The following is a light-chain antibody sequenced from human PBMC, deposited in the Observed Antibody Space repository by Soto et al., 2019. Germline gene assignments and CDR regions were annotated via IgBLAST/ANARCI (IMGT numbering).Light chain of an antibody. CDR1: QSISSY. Sequence: DIQMTQSPSSLSASVGDRVTITCRASQSISSYLNWYQQKPGKTPKLLIYAASSLQSGVPSRCSGSGSGTDFTLTIGSLQPADFATYYGQQSYSTLSWTFGQGTKVDIK. J-gene: IGKJ1*01. V-gene: IGKV1-39*01. CDR2: AAS. CDR3: QQSYSTLSWT.